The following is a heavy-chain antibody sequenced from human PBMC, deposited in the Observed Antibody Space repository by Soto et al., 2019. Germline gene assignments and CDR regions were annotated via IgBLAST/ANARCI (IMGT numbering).Heavy chain of an antibody. CDR3: AKGYCSGGSCYFRYGAFDI. J-gene: IGHJ3*02. V-gene: IGHV3-23*01. CDR1: GFTFSSYA. CDR2: FSGSGGST. Sequence: LRLSCAASGFTFSSYAMSWVRQAPGKGLEWVSAFSGSGGSTYYADSVKGRFTISRDNSKNTLYLQMNSLRADDTAVYYCAKGYCSGGSCYFRYGAFDIWGQGTMVTVSS. D-gene: IGHD2-15*01.